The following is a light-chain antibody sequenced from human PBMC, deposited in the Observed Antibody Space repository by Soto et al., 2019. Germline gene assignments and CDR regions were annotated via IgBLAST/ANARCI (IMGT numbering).Light chain of an antibody. Sequence: EIVLTQSPGTLSLSPGERATLSCRASQSVTSNYLAWYQHKPGQAPRCLIYGAAIRSTGIPDRFSGSGSGTDFTLTISRLEPEDFAVYYCQQYGSSPLTFGGGTKVEIK. CDR2: GAA. V-gene: IGKV3-20*01. CDR3: QQYGSSPLT. J-gene: IGKJ4*01. CDR1: QSVTSNY.